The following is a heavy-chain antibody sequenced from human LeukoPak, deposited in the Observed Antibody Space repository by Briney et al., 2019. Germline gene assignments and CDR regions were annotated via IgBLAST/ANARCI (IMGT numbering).Heavy chain of an antibody. CDR2: IYYGGST. J-gene: IGHJ5*02. D-gene: IGHD5-18*01. Sequence: PSETLSLTCTVSGGSISNYYWSWIRQPPGKGLEWIGYIYYGGSTNYNPSLKSRVTISVDTSKNQFPLKLSSVTAADTAVYYCARHPTALVSYGFDPWGQGTLVTVSS. CDR3: ARHPTALVSYGFDP. V-gene: IGHV4-59*08. CDR1: GGSISNYY.